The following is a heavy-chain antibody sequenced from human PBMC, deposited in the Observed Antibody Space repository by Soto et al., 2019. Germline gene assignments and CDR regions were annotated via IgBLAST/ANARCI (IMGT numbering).Heavy chain of an antibody. CDR1: GFDFSAYA. CDR3: AKDLGAAGAFDY. Sequence: EVQLLESGGGLVQPGGSLRLSCAASGFDFSAYAMSWVRQAPGKGLEWVSAITGRGDTTDYADSVKGRFTISRDNSKNTLYQQMNSLRAEDTAVYYCAKDLGAAGAFDYWGQGTLVTVSS. V-gene: IGHV3-23*01. J-gene: IGHJ4*02. D-gene: IGHD6-13*01. CDR2: ITGRGDTT.